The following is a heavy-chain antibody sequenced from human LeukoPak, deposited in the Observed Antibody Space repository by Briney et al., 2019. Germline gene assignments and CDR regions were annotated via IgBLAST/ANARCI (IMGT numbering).Heavy chain of an antibody. Sequence: PSETLSLTCTVSGGSISSSSYYWGWIRQPPGKGLEWIGSIYYSGSTYYNPSLKSRVTISVDTSKNQFSLKLSSVTAADTAVYYCVSGYFSLDFDYWGQGTLVTVSS. J-gene: IGHJ4*02. CDR1: GGSISSSSYY. CDR3: VSGYFSLDFDY. CDR2: IYYSGST. D-gene: IGHD3-22*01. V-gene: IGHV4-39*01.